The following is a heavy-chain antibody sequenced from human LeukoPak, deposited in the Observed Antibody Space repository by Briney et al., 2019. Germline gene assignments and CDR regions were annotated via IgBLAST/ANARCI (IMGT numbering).Heavy chain of an antibody. CDR3: ARGSFAASYGMDV. D-gene: IGHD5-18*01. V-gene: IGHV4-34*01. J-gene: IGHJ6*02. CDR2: INHGGST. Sequence: SETLSLTCAVYGGSFSGDYWSWIRQPPGKGLEWIGEINHGGSTNYNPSLKSRVTISVDTSKNQFSLRLNSVTAADTAVYYCARGSFAASYGMDVWGQGTTVTVSS. CDR1: GGSFSGDY.